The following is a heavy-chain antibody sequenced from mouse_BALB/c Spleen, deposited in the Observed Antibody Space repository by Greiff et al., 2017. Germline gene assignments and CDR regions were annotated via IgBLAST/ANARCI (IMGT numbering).Heavy chain of an antibody. CDR1: GFTFSSYA. CDR3: ARDRDYGSSSRFAY. Sequence: EVKLVESGGGLVKPGGSLKLSCAASGFTFSSYAMSWVRQTPEKRLEWVASISSGGSTYYPDSVKGRFTISRDNSQSILYLQMNTLRAEDSATDYCARDRDYGSSSRFAYWGQGTLVTVSA. V-gene: IGHV5-6-5*01. J-gene: IGHJ3*01. D-gene: IGHD1-1*01. CDR2: ISSGGST.